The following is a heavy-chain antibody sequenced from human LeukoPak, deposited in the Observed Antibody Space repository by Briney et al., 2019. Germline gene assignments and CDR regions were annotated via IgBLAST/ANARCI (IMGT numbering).Heavy chain of an antibody. Sequence: SETLSLTCTVSGGSISSYYWSWIRQPPAKGLEWIGYIYYSGSTNYNPSLKSRVTISVDTSKNQFSLKLSSVTAADTAVYYCARELRYSSGFQHWGQGTLVTVSS. CDR3: ARELRYSSGFQH. CDR1: GGSISSYY. J-gene: IGHJ1*01. D-gene: IGHD3-9*01. CDR2: IYYSGST. V-gene: IGHV4-59*01.